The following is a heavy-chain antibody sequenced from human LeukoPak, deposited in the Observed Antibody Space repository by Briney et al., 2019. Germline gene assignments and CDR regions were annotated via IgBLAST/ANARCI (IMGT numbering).Heavy chain of an antibody. J-gene: IGHJ6*02. D-gene: IGHD6-19*01. CDR3: AKPYSSGWGYYYGMDV. V-gene: IGHV3-30*18. CDR1: GFTFSSYG. CDR2: ISYDGSNK. Sequence: PGRSLRLSCAASGFTFSSYGMHWVRQAPGKGLEWVAVISYDGSNKYYADSVKGRFTISRDNSKNTLYLQMNSLRAEDTAVYYCAKPYSSGWGYYYGMDVWGQGTTVTVSS.